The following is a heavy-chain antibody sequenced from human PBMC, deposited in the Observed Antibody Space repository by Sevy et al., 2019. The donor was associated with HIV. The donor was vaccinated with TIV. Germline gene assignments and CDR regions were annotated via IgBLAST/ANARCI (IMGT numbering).Heavy chain of an antibody. CDR2: ISRSGSST. CDR3: AKVDVVVPVADYGLDV. Sequence: GGSLRLSCAASGFTFSNYAMSWVRQAPGKGLEWVSSISRSGSSTDYADSVKGRFTISRDTSRNTLYLQMNSLRAEDTAVYYCAKVDVVVPVADYGLDVWGQGTTVTVSS. D-gene: IGHD2-2*01. V-gene: IGHV3-23*01. CDR1: GFTFSNYA. J-gene: IGHJ6*02.